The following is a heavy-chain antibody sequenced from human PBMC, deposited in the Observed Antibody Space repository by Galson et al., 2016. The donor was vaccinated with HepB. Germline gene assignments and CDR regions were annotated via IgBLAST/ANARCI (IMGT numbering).Heavy chain of an antibody. J-gene: IGHJ6*02. D-gene: IGHD2-8*02. CDR2: VYSSGNT. V-gene: IGHV3-53*01. CDR1: GFTVNSNY. Sequence: LRLSCAASGFTVNSNYMSWVRQAPGKGLEWVSVVYSSGNTYYAGSVKGRFTISRDNSKNTLYLQMNSLRAEDTAVYYCARGTGGKYYYGMDVWGQGTTVTVPS. CDR3: ARGTGGKYYYGMDV.